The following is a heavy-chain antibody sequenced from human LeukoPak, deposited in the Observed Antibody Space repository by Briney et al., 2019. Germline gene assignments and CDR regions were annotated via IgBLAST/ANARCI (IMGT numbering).Heavy chain of an antibody. D-gene: IGHD7-27*01. V-gene: IGHV4-4*02. CDR3: ARGPPNWGYDY. Sequence: KPSETLSLTCAVSGGSISSSNWWSWVRQPPGKGLGWIGEIYHRGSTNYNPSLKSRVTISVDTSKNQCSLKLSSVAAADTAVYYCARGPPNWGYDYWGPGTLVTVSS. J-gene: IGHJ4*02. CDR1: GGSISSSNW. CDR2: IYHRGST.